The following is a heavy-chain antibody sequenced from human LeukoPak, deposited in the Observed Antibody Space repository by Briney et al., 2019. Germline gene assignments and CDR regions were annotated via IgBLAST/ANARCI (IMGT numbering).Heavy chain of an antibody. CDR2: ISRSGGRT. V-gene: IGHV3-23*01. CDR1: GFTFSSYT. CDR3: AKDPINMLVVVPDY. J-gene: IGHJ4*02. D-gene: IGHD3-22*01. Sequence: GGSLRLSCAASGFTFSSYTMSWGRHGPGEGLEWVSAISRSGGRTYYADSAKGRFTISRDNSKNTLYLQMNSLRAEDTAVYYCAKDPINMLVVVPDYWGQGTLVTVSS.